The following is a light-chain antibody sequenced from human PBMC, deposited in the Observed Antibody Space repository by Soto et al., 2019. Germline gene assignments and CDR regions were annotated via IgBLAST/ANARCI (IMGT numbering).Light chain of an antibody. CDR2: EAF. CDR1: SSDVGGHDY. V-gene: IGLV2-8*01. Sequence: QSVLTQVASVSGSPGQSITISCTATSSDVGGHDYVSWYLQHPGKAPKLLIYEAFNRPSGVSDRFSGSKSGSTASLTVSGLQAEDEADYYCTSYAGSNNLVFAGGTKLTVL. J-gene: IGLJ3*02. CDR3: TSYAGSNNLV.